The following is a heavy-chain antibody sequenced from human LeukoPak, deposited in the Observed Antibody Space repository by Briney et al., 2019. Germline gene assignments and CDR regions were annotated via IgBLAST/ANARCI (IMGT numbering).Heavy chain of an antibody. Sequence: GGSLRLSCAASGFTFTNYAMSWVRQAPGKGLEWVSTISSSAENTYYADSVKGRFTVSKDNSNNTLYLHMNSLRAEDTALFYCAKGRPNYGGTLDYWGQGTLVTVSS. CDR1: GFTFTNYA. J-gene: IGHJ4*02. CDR3: AKGRPNYGGTLDY. V-gene: IGHV3-23*01. D-gene: IGHD4-23*01. CDR2: ISSSAENT.